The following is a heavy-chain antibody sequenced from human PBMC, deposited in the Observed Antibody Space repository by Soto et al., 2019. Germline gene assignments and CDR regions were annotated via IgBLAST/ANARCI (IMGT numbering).Heavy chain of an antibody. CDR1: GFTFSSYN. D-gene: IGHD3-22*01. CDR2: ISYSSSTI. J-gene: IGHJ3*02. Sequence: ESGGGLVQPGGSLRLSCAASGFTFSSYNMNWVRQGPGKGLEWVSYISYSSSTISYADSVKGRFTISRDNAKNSLYLQMNSLRDEDTAVYYCTRDYYDSSAFPHACDIWGQGTMVTVSS. CDR3: TRDYYDSSAFPHACDI. V-gene: IGHV3-48*02.